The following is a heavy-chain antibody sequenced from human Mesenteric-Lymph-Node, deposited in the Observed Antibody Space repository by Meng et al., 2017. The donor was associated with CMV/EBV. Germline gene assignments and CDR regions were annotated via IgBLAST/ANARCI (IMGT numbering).Heavy chain of an antibody. CDR2: IYYSGST. CDR3: AGELRWVGELLVSYYYGMDV. Sequence: SETLSLTCTVSGGSISSSSYYWGWIRQPPGKGLEWIGNIYYSGSTYYNPSLKSRVTISVDTSKNQFSLKLSSLTAADMAVYYCAGELRWVGELLVSYYYGMDVWGQGTMVTVSS. D-gene: IGHD3-10*01. CDR1: GGSISSSSYY. V-gene: IGHV4-39*07. J-gene: IGHJ6*02.